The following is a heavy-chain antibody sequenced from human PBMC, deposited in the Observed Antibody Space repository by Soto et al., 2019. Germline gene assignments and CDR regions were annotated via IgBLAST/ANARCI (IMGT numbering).Heavy chain of an antibody. CDR1: RFTFSSYA. V-gene: IGHV3-23*01. CDR2: ISAXGGST. D-gene: IGHD3-16*01. J-gene: IGHJ5*02. Sequence: XXSLRLSCAASRFTFSSYAMSWVRQAPGKGLEWAXGISAXGGSTYYADSXXGRFTVSXXXSRNTLYMQMNSMRAEDTAVYYCAKGESLGGPWGQGTLVTVSS. CDR3: AKGESLGGP.